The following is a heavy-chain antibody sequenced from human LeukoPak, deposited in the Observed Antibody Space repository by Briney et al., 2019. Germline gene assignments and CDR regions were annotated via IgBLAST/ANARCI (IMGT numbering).Heavy chain of an antibody. CDR2: ICYDGSNT. V-gene: IGHV3-33*03. CDR3: ARGLLDFDS. J-gene: IGHJ4*02. CDR1: GFTFSSFG. Sequence: PGGSLRLSCVASGFTFSSFGMHWVRQAPGKGLEWVALICYDGSNTYYADSVKGRFTISRDDSKDTVYLQMNSLRAEDTALYYCARGLLDFDSWGQGTLV. D-gene: IGHD2-15*01.